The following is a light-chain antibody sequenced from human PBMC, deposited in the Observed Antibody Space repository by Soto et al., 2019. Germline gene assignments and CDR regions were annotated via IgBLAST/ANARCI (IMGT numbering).Light chain of an antibody. CDR3: QSYDSSLSGVV. CDR1: TSNIGGNT. J-gene: IGLJ2*01. CDR2: SNN. V-gene: IGLV1-44*01. Sequence: QSVLTQPPSASGTPGQRVTISCSGSTSNIGGNTVNWYQQLPGTAPKLLIYSNNQRPSGVPDRFSGSKSGTSASLAITGLQAEDEADYYCQSYDSSLSGVVFGGGTKLTVL.